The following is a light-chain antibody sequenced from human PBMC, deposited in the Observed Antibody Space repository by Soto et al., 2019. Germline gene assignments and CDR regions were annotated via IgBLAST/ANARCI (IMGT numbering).Light chain of an antibody. J-gene: IGKJ1*01. V-gene: IGKV1-5*03. CDR3: KHYDSYSEA. CDR1: QTISSW. CDR2: KAS. Sequence: DIQMTQSPSTLSGSVGDRVTITCRASQTISSWLAWYQQKPGKAPKLLIYKASTLKSGVPSRFSGSGSGTEFTLTISSLQPDDFATYCCKHYDSYSEAFGQGTMVDIK.